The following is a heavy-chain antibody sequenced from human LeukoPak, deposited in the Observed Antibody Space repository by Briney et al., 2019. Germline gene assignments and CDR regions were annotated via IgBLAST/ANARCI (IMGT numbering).Heavy chain of an antibody. CDR1: GFAFNTYH. CDR3: VRGAAFCSSSSCYEGDFDY. J-gene: IGHJ4*02. CDR2: ISLSSSNVI. Sequence: GGSLRLSCVASGFAFNTYHMNWVRQAPGKGLEWVSFISLSSSNVIYYADSVKGRFTISRDDARNSLYLQMNSLRVEDTAVYYCVRGAAFCSSSSCYEGDFDYWGQGTLVTVSS. V-gene: IGHV3-48*04. D-gene: IGHD2-2*01.